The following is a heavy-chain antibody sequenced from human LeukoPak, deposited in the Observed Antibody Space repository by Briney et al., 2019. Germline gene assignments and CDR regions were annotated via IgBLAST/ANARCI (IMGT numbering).Heavy chain of an antibody. CDR3: ARGDSYGYGPLDY. Sequence: ASVKVSCKASRYSFTSYGINWVRQAPGQGLEWMGWISTDNGNTDYAQNLQGRVTITTNTSTSTAYMELRSLRSDDTAVYYCARGDSYGYGPLDYWGQGTLVIVSS. CDR1: RYSFTSYG. J-gene: IGHJ4*02. CDR2: ISTDNGNT. D-gene: IGHD5-18*01. V-gene: IGHV1-18*01.